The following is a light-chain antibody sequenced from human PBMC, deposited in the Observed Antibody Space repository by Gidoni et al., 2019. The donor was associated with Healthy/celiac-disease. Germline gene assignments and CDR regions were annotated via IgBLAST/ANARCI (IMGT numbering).Light chain of an antibody. J-gene: IGKJ2*03. CDR1: QSISSY. V-gene: IGKV1-39*01. CDR2: AAS. Sequence: DIQMTQSPSSLSASVGDRVTITCRASQSISSYLNWYQQKPGKAPKLLIYAASSLKSGVPSRFSGSGSGTDFTLTISSLQPEDFATYYCQQSYSNPRSFGQGTKLEIK. CDR3: QQSYSNPRS.